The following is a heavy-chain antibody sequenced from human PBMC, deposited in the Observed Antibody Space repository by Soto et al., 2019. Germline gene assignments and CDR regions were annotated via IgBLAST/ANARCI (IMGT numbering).Heavy chain of an antibody. V-gene: IGHV3-66*01. J-gene: IGHJ6*02. Sequence: GGSLRLSCAASGFTVSSNYMSWVRQAPGKGLEWVSVIYSGGSTYYADSVKGRFTISRDNSKNTLYLQMNSLRAEDTAVYYCASEYCGGDCYSAARYGMDVWGQGTTVTVSS. CDR2: IYSGGST. CDR3: ASEYCGGDCYSAARYGMDV. D-gene: IGHD2-21*02. CDR1: GFTVSSNY.